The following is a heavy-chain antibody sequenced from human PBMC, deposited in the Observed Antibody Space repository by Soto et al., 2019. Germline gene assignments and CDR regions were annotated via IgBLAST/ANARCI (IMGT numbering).Heavy chain of an antibody. CDR2: IYYSGST. J-gene: IGHJ3*02. CDR3: ARDYWASSAAFDI. CDR1: GGSVNSGSYY. V-gene: IGHV4-61*01. D-gene: IGHD2-15*01. Sequence: SETLSLTCTVSGGSVNSGSYYWSWIRQPPGKGLEWIGYIYYSGSTKYNPSLKSRVTISVDTSKNQFSLKLSSVTAADTAVYYCARDYWASSAAFDIWGQGTMVTVSS.